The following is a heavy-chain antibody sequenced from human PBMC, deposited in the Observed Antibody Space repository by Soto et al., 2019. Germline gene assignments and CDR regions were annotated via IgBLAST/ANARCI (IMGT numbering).Heavy chain of an antibody. CDR1: GFTFSTYA. V-gene: IGHV3-23*01. J-gene: IGHJ4*02. D-gene: IGHD6-13*01. CDR3: ARMYSSSCDY. Sequence: EVQLLESGGDLVQPGGSLRLSCAASGFTFSTYAMRWVRQAPGKGLEWVSSITGSGDRTYYAASVKGRFTISRDNSQSTLHLQMNSLRAEDTAVYYCARMYSSSCDYWGQGTLVTVSS. CDR2: ITGSGDRT.